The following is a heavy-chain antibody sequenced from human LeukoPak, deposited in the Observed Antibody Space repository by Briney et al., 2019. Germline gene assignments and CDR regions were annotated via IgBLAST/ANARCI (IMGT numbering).Heavy chain of an antibody. CDR2: INHSGST. CDR3: ARVRGDLSIDF. D-gene: IGHD2-21*02. Sequence: PSETLSLTCAVYIESFSGYYWTWIRQPPGKGLEWIGEINHSGSTNFKPSLKRRVTISADTSKNQFSLTLSSVTAADTAMYYCARVRGDLSIDFWGQGNLVTVSS. J-gene: IGHJ4*02. CDR1: IESFSGYY. V-gene: IGHV4-34*01.